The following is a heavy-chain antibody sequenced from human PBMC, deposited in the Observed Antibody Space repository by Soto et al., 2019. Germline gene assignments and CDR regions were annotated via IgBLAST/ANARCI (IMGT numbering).Heavy chain of an antibody. D-gene: IGHD3-22*01. Sequence: SETLSLTCAVYGGSFSGYYWSWIRQPPGKGLEWIGEINHSGSTNYNPSLKSRVTISVDTSKNQFSLKLSSVTAADTAVYYCVRSERDYYDSSGSFDYWGQGTLVTVSS. CDR3: VRSERDYYDSSGSFDY. CDR1: GGSFSGYY. V-gene: IGHV4-34*01. J-gene: IGHJ4*02. CDR2: INHSGST.